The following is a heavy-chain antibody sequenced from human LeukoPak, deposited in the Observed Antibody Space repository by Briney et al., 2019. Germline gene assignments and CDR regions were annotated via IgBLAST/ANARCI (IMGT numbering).Heavy chain of an antibody. CDR3: GRLGSGTLEFDS. CDR1: GASISSGEYY. V-gene: IGHV4-61*02. CDR2: IFTTGNT. D-gene: IGHD1-7*01. Sequence: PSQTLSLTCTVSGASISSGEYYWSWIRQPAGRGLEWVGRIFTTGNTDYNASLESRVTISVDTSKNRFSLNLTSVTAADTAVYYCGRLGSGTLEFDSWGQRTLVTVSS. J-gene: IGHJ4*02.